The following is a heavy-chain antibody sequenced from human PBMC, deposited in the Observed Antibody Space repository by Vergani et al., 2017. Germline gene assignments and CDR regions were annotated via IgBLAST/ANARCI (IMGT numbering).Heavy chain of an antibody. V-gene: IGHV1-69*13. CDR2: LIPIFGTA. CDR3: ARDPFDRHSFPG. Sequence: QVQLVQSGAEVKKPGSSVKVSCKASGGTFSSYAISWVRQAPGQGLEWMGRLIPIFGTANYAQKFHGRVTITADESTSTAYMELSSLRSEDTAVYYCARDPFDRHSFPGWGQGTMVTVSS. CDR1: GGTFSSYA. J-gene: IGHJ3*01. D-gene: IGHD3-16*01.